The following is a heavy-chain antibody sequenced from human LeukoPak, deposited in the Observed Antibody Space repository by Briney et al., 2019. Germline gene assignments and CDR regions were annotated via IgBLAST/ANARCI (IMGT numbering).Heavy chain of an antibody. Sequence: SQTLSLTCAVSGGSISSGGYSWSWIRQPPGKGLEWIGYIYHSGSTYYNPSLKSRVTISVDRSKNQFSLKLSSVTAADTAVYYCARGNYYDSGGGGIYFDYWGQGTLVTVSS. CDR3: ARGNYYDSGGGGIYFDY. CDR1: GGSISSGGYS. D-gene: IGHD3-22*01. CDR2: IYHSGST. J-gene: IGHJ4*02. V-gene: IGHV4-30-2*01.